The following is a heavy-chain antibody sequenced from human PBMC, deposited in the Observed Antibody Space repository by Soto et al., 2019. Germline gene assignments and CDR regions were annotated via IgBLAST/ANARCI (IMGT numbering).Heavy chain of an antibody. CDR1: GYTFTGYY. J-gene: IGHJ4*02. Sequence: ASVKVSCKASGYTFTGYYMHWVRQAPGQGLEWMGWINPNSGGTNYAQKFQGWVTMTRDTSISTAYVELSRLRSDDTAVYYCARDPGYCSGGSCYYGRPFDYWGQGTLVTVSS. D-gene: IGHD2-15*01. V-gene: IGHV1-2*04. CDR3: ARDPGYCSGGSCYYGRPFDY. CDR2: INPNSGGT.